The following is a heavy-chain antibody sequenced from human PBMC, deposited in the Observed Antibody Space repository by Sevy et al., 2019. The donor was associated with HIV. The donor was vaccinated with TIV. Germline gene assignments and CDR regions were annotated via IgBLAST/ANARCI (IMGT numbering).Heavy chain of an antibody. J-gene: IGHJ6*02. Sequence: GGSLRLSCAASGFTFSSYWMSWVRQAPGKGLEWVANIKQDGSEKYYVDSVKGRFTISRDNAKNSLYLQMNSLRAEDTAVYYCARDHRGGSGSYYSLYYYYGMDVWGQGTTVTVSS. V-gene: IGHV3-7*01. CDR1: GFTFSSYW. CDR3: ARDHRGGSGSYYSLYYYYGMDV. D-gene: IGHD3-10*01. CDR2: IKQDGSEK.